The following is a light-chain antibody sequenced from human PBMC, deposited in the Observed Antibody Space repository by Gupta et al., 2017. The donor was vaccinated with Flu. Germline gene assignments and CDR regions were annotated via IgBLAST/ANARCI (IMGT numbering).Light chain of an antibody. Sequence: PSSLSASGGDRVTITCRASQNSYNYLNWYQQELGKAPKLLIYAASILQSGVPSRFSGSDSGTHFSLTINSLQPEDFATYYCQQTYTYPWTFGQGTKVEIK. V-gene: IGKV1-39*01. J-gene: IGKJ1*01. CDR1: QNSYNY. CDR3: QQTYTYPWT. CDR2: AAS.